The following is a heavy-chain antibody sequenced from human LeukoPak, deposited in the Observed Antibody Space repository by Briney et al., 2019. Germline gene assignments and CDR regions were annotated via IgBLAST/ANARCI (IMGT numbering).Heavy chain of an antibody. V-gene: IGHV4-4*07. CDR2: IYTSGST. Sequence: PSETLSLTCTVSGGSISSYYWSWIRQPPGKGLEWIGRIYTSGSTNYNPSLKSRVTMSVDTSKNQFSLKLSSVTAADTAVYYCARSSDFWSGYYPFDYWGQGTLVTVSS. CDR1: GGSISSYY. J-gene: IGHJ4*02. CDR3: ARSSDFWSGYYPFDY. D-gene: IGHD3-3*01.